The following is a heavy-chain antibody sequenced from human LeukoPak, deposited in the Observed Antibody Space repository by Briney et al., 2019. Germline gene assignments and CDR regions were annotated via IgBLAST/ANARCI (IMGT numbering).Heavy chain of an antibody. V-gene: IGHV3-30-3*01. CDR3: ARDRLFSGWHSDFDY. D-gene: IGHD6-19*01. Sequence: GGSLRLSCAAPGFTFSSYAMHWVRQAPGRGLEWVAVISYDGSNKYYADSVKGRFTISRDNSKNTLFLQMNSLRAEDTAVYYCARDRLFSGWHSDFDYWGQGTLVTVSS. J-gene: IGHJ4*02. CDR1: GFTFSSYA. CDR2: ISYDGSNK.